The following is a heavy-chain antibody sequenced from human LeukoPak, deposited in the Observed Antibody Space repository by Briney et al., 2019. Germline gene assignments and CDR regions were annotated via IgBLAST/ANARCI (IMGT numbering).Heavy chain of an antibody. Sequence: SETLSLTCAVYGGSFSGYYWSWIRQPPGKGLEWIGEINHSGSTNYNPSLKSRVTISVDTSKNQFSLKLSSVTAADTAVYYCARGGYDYVWGSYRFMCDYWGQGTLVTVSS. CDR1: GGSFSGYY. V-gene: IGHV4-34*01. CDR3: ARGGYDYVWGSYRFMCDY. CDR2: INHSGST. D-gene: IGHD3-16*02. J-gene: IGHJ4*02.